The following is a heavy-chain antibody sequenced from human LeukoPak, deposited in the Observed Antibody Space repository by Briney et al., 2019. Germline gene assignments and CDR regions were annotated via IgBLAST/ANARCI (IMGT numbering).Heavy chain of an antibody. V-gene: IGHV3-7*01. Sequence: GGSLRLSYAASGFTFSSYWMSWVRQAPGKGLEWVANIKQDGSEKYYVDSVKGRFTTSRDNAKNSLYLQMNSLRAEDTAVYYCAREGLVTYDAFDIWGQGTMVTVSS. J-gene: IGHJ3*02. CDR3: AREGLVTYDAFDI. CDR2: IKQDGSEK. D-gene: IGHD3/OR15-3a*01. CDR1: GFTFSSYW.